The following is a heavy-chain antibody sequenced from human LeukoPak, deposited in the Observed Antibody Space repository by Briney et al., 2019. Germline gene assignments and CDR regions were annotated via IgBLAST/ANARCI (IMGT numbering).Heavy chain of an antibody. CDR2: IYYSGST. D-gene: IGHD6-19*01. CDR1: GPSISSYY. J-gene: IGHJ5*02. Sequence: SETLSLTWTVAGPSISSYYWSWIRQPPGKGLEWIGYIYYSGSTNYNPSLKSRVTLSVDTSNNQFSLKLSSVTAADTAVYYCARDRDSGWYSKGFDPWGQGTLVTVSS. CDR3: ARDRDSGWYSKGFDP. V-gene: IGHV4-59*01.